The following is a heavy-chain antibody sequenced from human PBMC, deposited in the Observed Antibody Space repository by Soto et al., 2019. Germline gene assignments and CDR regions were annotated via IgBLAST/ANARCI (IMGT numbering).Heavy chain of an antibody. CDR2: TYYRSKWYN. D-gene: IGHD1-1*01. J-gene: IGHJ5*02. CDR1: GDSVSSNSAA. Sequence: SQTLSLTCAISGDSVSSNSAAWNWIRQSPSRGLEWLGRTYYRSKWYNDYAVSVKSRVTINPDTSKNQFSLQLNSVTPEDTAVYYCASSKLEPDLYNCFDPWGQGTLVTVSS. CDR3: ASSKLEPDLYNCFDP. V-gene: IGHV6-1*01.